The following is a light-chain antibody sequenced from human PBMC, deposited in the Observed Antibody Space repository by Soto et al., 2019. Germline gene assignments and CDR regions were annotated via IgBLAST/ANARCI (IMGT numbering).Light chain of an antibody. Sequence: EIVLTQSPGTLSLSPGERATLSCRASQSVSSSYLAWYQQKPGQAPRLLIYGASSRATGIPDRFSGSGSGTDFTLTISRLEPEDFAVYYCQQYGSSPITFGPGPRRQI. J-gene: IGKJ5*01. CDR1: QSVSSSY. V-gene: IGKV3-20*01. CDR3: QQYGSSPIT. CDR2: GAS.